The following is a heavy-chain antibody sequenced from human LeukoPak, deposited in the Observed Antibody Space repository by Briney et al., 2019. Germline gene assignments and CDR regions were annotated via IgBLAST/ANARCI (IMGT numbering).Heavy chain of an antibody. Sequence: ASVKVSCKASGYTFTDYYIHWVRQAPGQGLQWMGWINPNNGGTNYEQEFQGRVTMTRDTSVSTAYMDLSSLTSDDTAVYYCAADSSGWSDDSLDIWGQGTMVTVS. CDR3: AADSSGWSDDSLDI. CDR2: INPNNGGT. CDR1: GYTFTDYY. V-gene: IGHV1-2*02. J-gene: IGHJ3*02. D-gene: IGHD6-19*01.